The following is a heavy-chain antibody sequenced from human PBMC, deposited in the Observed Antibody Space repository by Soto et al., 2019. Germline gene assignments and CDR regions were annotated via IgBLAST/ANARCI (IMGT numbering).Heavy chain of an antibody. J-gene: IGHJ4*02. CDR1: GGSISGSSYY. D-gene: IGHD4-17*01. CDR2: IFYSGTT. V-gene: IGHV4-39*01. Sequence: QLQLQESGPGLVKPSETLSLTCTVSGGSISGSSYYWGWIRQPPGKVLEWIGTIFYSGTTYYNPSLKSRVTISVDTSKNQFSLRLTSVTAADTAVYYCASYGDYPDYWGQGTLVTVSS. CDR3: ASYGDYPDY.